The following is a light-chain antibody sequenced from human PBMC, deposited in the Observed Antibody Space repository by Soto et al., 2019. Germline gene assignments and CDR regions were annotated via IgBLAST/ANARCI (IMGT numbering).Light chain of an antibody. CDR2: GAS. Sequence: EIVLTQSPGTLSLSPGERATLSWRASQSVNSNYLAWYQQKPGQAPRLLIHGASTRATAIPDRFSGSGSGTDFTLTLSRLEPEDFAVYHCQQYGSSRMYAFGQGTKLEI. CDR3: QQYGSSRMYA. V-gene: IGKV3-20*01. CDR1: QSVNSNY. J-gene: IGKJ2*01.